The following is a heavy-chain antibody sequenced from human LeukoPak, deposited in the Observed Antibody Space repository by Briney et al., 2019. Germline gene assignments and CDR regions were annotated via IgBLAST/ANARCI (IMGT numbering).Heavy chain of an antibody. D-gene: IGHD6-19*01. Sequence: PGGSLRLSCTASGFTFSSYEMNWVRQAPGKGREGASYISSSGSTQDYTDYVKGRYTISKDNAKNSLYLQMNSLRAEDTAAYYCARDMYKSGWFLGRDYFDYWGQGTLVTVSS. CDR2: ISSSGSTQ. CDR1: GFTFSSYE. J-gene: IGHJ4*02. CDR3: ARDMYKSGWFLGRDYFDY. V-gene: IGHV3-48*03.